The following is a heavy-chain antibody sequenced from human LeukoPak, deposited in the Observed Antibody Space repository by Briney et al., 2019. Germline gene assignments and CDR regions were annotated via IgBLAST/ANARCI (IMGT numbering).Heavy chain of an antibody. CDR2: LTNNGANT. CDR1: GFTFSSYA. V-gene: IGHV3-23*01. Sequence: GGSLRLSCAASGFTFSSYAMNWVRQAPEKGLEWISILTNNGANTWYADSVKSRFTISRDNSKNTLYLQMNSLRAEDTAIYYCAKGTLGSCIGPRCYPLDSWGQGTLVTVSS. D-gene: IGHD2-15*01. J-gene: IGHJ4*02. CDR3: AKGTLGSCIGPRCYPLDS.